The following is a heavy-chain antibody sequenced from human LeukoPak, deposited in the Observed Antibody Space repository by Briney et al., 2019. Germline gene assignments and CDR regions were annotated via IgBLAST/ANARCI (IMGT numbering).Heavy chain of an antibody. CDR1: GGSISSYY. D-gene: IGHD1-26*01. CDR3: ARVGPVGATQPFDY. J-gene: IGHJ4*02. Sequence: PSETLSLTCTVSGGSISSYYWSWIRQPPGKGLEWIGYIYYSGSTNYNPSLKSRVTISVDTSKNQFSLKLSSVTAADTAVYYCARVGPVGATQPFDYWGREPWSPSPQ. V-gene: IGHV4-59*01. CDR2: IYYSGST.